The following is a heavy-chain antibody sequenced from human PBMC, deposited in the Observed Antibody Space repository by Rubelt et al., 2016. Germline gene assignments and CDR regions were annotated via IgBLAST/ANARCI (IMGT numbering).Heavy chain of an antibody. V-gene: IGHV1-69*01. CDR2: IIPIFGTA. Sequence: GGTFSSYAISWVRQAPGQGLEWMGGIIPIFGTANYAQKFQGRVTITADESTSTAYMELSSLRSDDTAVYYCARVIGGSYYNPFDYWGQGTLVTVSS. CDR3: ARVIGGSYYNPFDY. D-gene: IGHD1-26*01. J-gene: IGHJ4*02. CDR1: GGTFSSYA.